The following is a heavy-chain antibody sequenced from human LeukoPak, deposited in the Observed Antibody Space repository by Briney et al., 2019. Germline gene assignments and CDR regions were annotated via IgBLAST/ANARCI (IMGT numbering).Heavy chain of an antibody. CDR2: LIPIYGSA. D-gene: IGHD3-22*01. CDR3: AGFFYDNSGDAFDI. CDR1: GGGFTFTSHA. J-gene: IGHJ3*02. Sequence: SVKVSCKASGGGFTFTSHAISWVRQAPGQGLEWMGGLIPIYGSANYAQKFQGRVTITSDESTRTVYMELSSLRPEDSAVYYCAGFFYDNSGDAFDIWGQGTMVTASS. V-gene: IGHV1-69*13.